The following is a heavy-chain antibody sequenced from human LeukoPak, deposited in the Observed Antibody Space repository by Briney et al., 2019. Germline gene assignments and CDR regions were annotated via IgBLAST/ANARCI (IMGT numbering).Heavy chain of an antibody. D-gene: IGHD4-17*01. CDR3: AATNDYGDYRLDY. Sequence: PGGSLRLSCAASGFTFSSYAMHWVRQAPGKGLEWVAVISYDGSNKYYADSVKGRFTISRDNSKNTLYLQMNSLRAEDTAVYYCAATNDYGDYRLDYWGQGTLVTVSS. V-gene: IGHV3-30*04. J-gene: IGHJ4*02. CDR1: GFTFSSYA. CDR2: ISYDGSNK.